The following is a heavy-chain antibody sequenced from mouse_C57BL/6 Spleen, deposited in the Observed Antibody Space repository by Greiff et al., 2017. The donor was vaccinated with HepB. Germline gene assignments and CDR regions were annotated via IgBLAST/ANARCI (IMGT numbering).Heavy chain of an antibody. J-gene: IGHJ3*01. CDR3: TTWNYYGSSYEAY. CDR1: GFNIKDYY. V-gene: IGHV14-1*01. CDR2: IDPEDGDT. D-gene: IGHD1-1*01. Sequence: EVQLQQSGAELVRPGASVKLSCTASGFNIKDYYMHWVKQRPEQGLEWIGRIDPEDGDTEYAPKFQGKATMTADTSSNTAYLQLSSLTSEDTAVYYWTTWNYYGSSYEAYWGQGTLVTVSA.